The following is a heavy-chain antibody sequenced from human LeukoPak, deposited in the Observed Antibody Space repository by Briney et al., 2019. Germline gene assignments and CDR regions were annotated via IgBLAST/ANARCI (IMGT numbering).Heavy chain of an antibody. D-gene: IGHD3-22*01. CDR2: IWYDGSNK. CDR3: ARDLSSVVVVITNPPGY. J-gene: IGHJ4*02. V-gene: IGHV3-33*08. Sequence: PGGSLRLSCAASGFTFSTYGMHWVRHAPGKGLGWVAVIWYDGSNKYYADSVKGRFTISRDNSNTTLYLPMNSLRAEDRAVYYCARDLSSVVVVITNPPGYWGQGTLVTVSS. CDR1: GFTFSTYG.